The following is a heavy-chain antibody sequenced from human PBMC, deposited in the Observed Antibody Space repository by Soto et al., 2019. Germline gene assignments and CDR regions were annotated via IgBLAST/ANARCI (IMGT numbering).Heavy chain of an antibody. V-gene: IGHV1-69*13. CDR2: IVPIVGTT. Sequence: GGPVKVSCKTSGGTFSSYAISWVRQAPGQGLEWMGGIVPIVGTTTYAQKFQGRVTITADEATSTAYMQLSRLRSDDTAVYYCVRVVAIPGYPDHWGQGTLVTVSS. J-gene: IGHJ4*02. D-gene: IGHD5-12*01. CDR3: VRVVAIPGYPDH. CDR1: GGTFSSYA.